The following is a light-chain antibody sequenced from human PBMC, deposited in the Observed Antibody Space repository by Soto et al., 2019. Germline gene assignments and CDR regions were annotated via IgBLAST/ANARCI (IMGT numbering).Light chain of an antibody. Sequence: EIVLTQSPATLSSSPGERATLSCRASQSVSSYLAWYQQKPGQAPRLLIYDASDRATGIPARFSGSGSGTDFTLTIGSIEPEDFAVYYCQQRSNWPRTFGQGTKVEIK. J-gene: IGKJ1*01. V-gene: IGKV3-11*01. CDR3: QQRSNWPRT. CDR2: DAS. CDR1: QSVSSY.